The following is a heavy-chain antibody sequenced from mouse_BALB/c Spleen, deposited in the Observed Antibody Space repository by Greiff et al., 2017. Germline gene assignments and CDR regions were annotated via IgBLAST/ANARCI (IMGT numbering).Heavy chain of an antibody. D-gene: IGHD2-12*01. V-gene: IGHV5-17*02. CDR1: GFTFSSFG. Sequence: EVQGVESGGGLVQPGGSRKLSCAASGFTFSSFGMHWVRQAPEKGLEWVAYISSGSSTIYYADTVKGRFTISRDNPKNTLFLQMTSLRSEDTAMYYCARSRLYYAMDYWGQGTSVTVSS. J-gene: IGHJ4*01. CDR2: ISSGSSTI. CDR3: ARSRLYYAMDY.